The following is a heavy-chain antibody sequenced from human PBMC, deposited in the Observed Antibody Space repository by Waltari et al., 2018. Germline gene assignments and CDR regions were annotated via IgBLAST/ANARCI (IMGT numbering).Heavy chain of an antibody. CDR3: ARDLASFPLRIAAAGHYGGWFDP. D-gene: IGHD6-13*01. J-gene: IGHJ5*02. V-gene: IGHV4-59*01. Sequence: QVQLQESGPGLVKPSETLSLTCTVSGGSISSYYWSWIRQPPGKGLEWIGYIYYSGSTNYNPPLKSRVTISVDTSKNQFSLKLSSVTAADTAVYYCARDLASFPLRIAAAGHYGGWFDPWGQGTLVTVSS. CDR1: GGSISSYY. CDR2: IYYSGST.